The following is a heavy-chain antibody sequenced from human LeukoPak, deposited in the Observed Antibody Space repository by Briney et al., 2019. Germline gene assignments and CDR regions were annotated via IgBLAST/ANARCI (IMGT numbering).Heavy chain of an antibody. CDR2: IYHSGST. CDR1: GYSISSGYY. D-gene: IGHD6-13*01. J-gene: IGHJ6*03. Sequence: SETLSLTCTVSGYSISSGYYWGWIRQPPGKGLEWIGSIYHSGSTYYNPSLKSRVTISVDTSKNQFSLKLSSVTAADTAVYYCARVFIAAAGHADGIKYYYYYYMDVWGKGTTVTVSS. V-gene: IGHV4-38-2*02. CDR3: ARVFIAAAGHADGIKYYYYYYMDV.